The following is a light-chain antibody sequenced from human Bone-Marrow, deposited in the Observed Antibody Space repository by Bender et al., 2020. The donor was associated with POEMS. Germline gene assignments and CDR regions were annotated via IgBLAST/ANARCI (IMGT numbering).Light chain of an antibody. CDR2: DVN. J-gene: IGLJ2*01. CDR1: SSDIGGYDY. CDR3: CSYTTSNTR. Sequence: QSALTQPASVSGSPGQSITISCTGTSSDIGGYDYVSWYQQHPGKAPKLMIYDVNIRPSGVSNRFSGSKSGNTASLTISGLQAEDEANYYCCSYTTSNTRFGGGTKVTVL. V-gene: IGLV2-14*03.